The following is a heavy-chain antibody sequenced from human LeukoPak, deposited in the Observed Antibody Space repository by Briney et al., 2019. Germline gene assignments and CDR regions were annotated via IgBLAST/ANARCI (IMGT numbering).Heavy chain of an antibody. D-gene: IGHD4-17*01. V-gene: IGHV3-72*01. J-gene: IGHJ3*02. CDR3: ARHLKTTVTTYDAFDI. CDR2: TRNKANSYTT. Sequence: GGSLRLSCAASGFTFSDHYMDWVRQAPGKGLEWVGRTRNKANSYTTEYAASVKGRFTISRDDSKNSLYLQMNSLRAEDTAVYYCARHLKTTVTTYDAFDIWGQGTMVTVSS. CDR1: GFTFSDHY.